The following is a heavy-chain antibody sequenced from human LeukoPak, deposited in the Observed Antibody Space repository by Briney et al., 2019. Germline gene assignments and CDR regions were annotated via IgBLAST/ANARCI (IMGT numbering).Heavy chain of an antibody. J-gene: IGHJ3*01. CDR3: VSLRVSTVRDSFDL. V-gene: IGHV3-7*01. CDR2: IKKDGSVK. CDR1: GFDFDIYW. D-gene: IGHD3-10*01. Sequence: GGSLRLSCAASGFDFDIYWMTWVRQAPGKGLEWVGNIKKDGSVKQYADAVRGRFTVSRDNSKNSLYLQMNSLRADDTAVYYYVSLRVSTVRDSFDLWGQGTMVTVSS.